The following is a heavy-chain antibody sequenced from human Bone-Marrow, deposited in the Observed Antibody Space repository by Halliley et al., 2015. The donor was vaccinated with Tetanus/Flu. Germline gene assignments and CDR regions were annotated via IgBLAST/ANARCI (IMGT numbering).Heavy chain of an antibody. CDR2: IWYDGSQK. J-gene: IGHJ6*02. D-gene: IGHD4-17*01. Sequence: SLRLSCAASGFTFGDYAMNWVRQAPGKGLEWVAVIWYDGSQKYYADSVKGRFTISRDNSKNTLYLQMNSLRAEDTAVYYCARDPPDSGDYGFGSSVDVWGQGTTVPVSS. CDR3: ARDPPDSGDYGFGSSVDV. V-gene: IGHV3-33*01. CDR1: GFTFGDYA.